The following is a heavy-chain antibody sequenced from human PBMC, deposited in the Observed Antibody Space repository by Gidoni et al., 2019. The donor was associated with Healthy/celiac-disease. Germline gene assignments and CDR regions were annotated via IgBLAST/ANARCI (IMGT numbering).Heavy chain of an antibody. CDR3: ARVVYSSSWYYFDY. V-gene: IGHV4-59*01. D-gene: IGHD6-13*01. CDR1: GGAISSYY. CDR2: IYYGWST. Sequence: QVQLQGSGPGLVKPSETLSLTCTVSGGAISSYYWSWIRQPPGKGLEWIGYIYYGWSTNYNPSLKSRVTISVDTSTNPFSLKLSSVTAADTTVYYCARVVYSSSWYYFDYWGQGTLVTVSS. J-gene: IGHJ4*02.